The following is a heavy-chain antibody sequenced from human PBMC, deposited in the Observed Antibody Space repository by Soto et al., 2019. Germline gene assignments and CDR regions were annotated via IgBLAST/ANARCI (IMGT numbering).Heavy chain of an antibody. V-gene: IGHV1-18*01. Sequence: QVQLVQSGAEVKKPGASVKVSCKASGYTFTSYGISWVRQAPGQGLEWMGWISAYNGNTSYAQKLQGRVTMTTDTPTSTGDMELRSLGSDETAVYYCARSSGYSYGFDYWGQGTLVTVSS. J-gene: IGHJ4*02. CDR1: GYTFTSYG. CDR3: ARSSGYSYGFDY. CDR2: ISAYNGNT. D-gene: IGHD5-18*01.